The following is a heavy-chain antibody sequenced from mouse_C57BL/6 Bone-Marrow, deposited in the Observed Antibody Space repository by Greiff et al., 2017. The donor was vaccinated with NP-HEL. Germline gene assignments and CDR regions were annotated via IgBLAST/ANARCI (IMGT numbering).Heavy chain of an antibody. V-gene: IGHV1-64*01. CDR1: GYTFTSYW. J-gene: IGHJ1*03. CDR3: ARSHYGSSPYWYFDV. Sequence: VQLQQSGAELVKPGASVKLSCKASGYTFTSYWMHWVKQRPGQGLEWIGMIHPNSGSTNYNEKFKSKATLTVDKSSSTAYMQLSSLTSEDSAVYYCARSHYGSSPYWYFDVWGTGTTVTVSS. CDR2: IHPNSGST. D-gene: IGHD1-1*01.